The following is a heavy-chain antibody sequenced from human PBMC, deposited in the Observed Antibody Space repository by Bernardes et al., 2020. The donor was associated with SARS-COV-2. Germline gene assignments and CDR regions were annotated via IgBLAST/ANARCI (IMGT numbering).Heavy chain of an antibody. J-gene: IGHJ5*02. V-gene: IGHV1-69*13. CDR3: ARESPQVFGEDPNPIDP. Sequence: SMKVSCKASGGTFSSYAISWVRQAPGQGLEWMGGIIPIFGTANYAQKFQGRVTITADESTSTAYMELSSLRSEDTAVYYCARESPQVFGEDPNPIDPWGQGTLVTVSS. CDR2: IIPIFGTA. D-gene: IGHD3-10*02. CDR1: GGTFSSYA.